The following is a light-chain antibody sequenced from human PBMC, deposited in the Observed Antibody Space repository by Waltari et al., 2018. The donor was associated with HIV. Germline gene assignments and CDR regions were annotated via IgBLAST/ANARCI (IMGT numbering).Light chain of an antibody. CDR2: DAS. Sequence: EIVLTQSPATLSLSPGERATLSCRTSQSVGSYLAWYQQKPGQAPSLLIYDASNRATGIPPRFSGSGSGTDFTLTISSLQPEDFAVYFCQERSRWAFGQGTKVEIK. CDR3: QERSRWA. V-gene: IGKV3-11*01. J-gene: IGKJ1*01. CDR1: QSVGSY.